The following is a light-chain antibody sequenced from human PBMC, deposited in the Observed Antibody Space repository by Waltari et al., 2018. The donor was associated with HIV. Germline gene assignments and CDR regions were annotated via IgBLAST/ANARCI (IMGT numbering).Light chain of an antibody. J-gene: IGLJ3*02. CDR2: KDT. Sequence: SYELTQPPSVSVSPGQTATITCSGDSLSGQYAYWYQQKPGKAPVAITYKDTERPSGIPERFSGSSSGTTVTLIISEAQTEDEADYYCQSADSSGGFRVFGGGTRLSVL. V-gene: IGLV3-25*03. CDR1: SLSGQY. CDR3: QSADSSGGFRV.